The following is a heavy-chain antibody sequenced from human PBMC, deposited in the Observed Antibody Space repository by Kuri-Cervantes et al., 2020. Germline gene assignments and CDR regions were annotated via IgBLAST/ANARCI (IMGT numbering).Heavy chain of an antibody. CDR3: ASAGYCSGGSCYLANWFDP. V-gene: IGHV4-38-2*02. D-gene: IGHD2-15*01. J-gene: IGHJ5*02. CDR2: INHSGST. CDR1: GYSISSGYY. Sequence: SETLSLTCTVSGYSISSGYYWGWIRQPPGKGLEWIGEINHSGSTNYNPSLKSRVTISVDTSKNQFSLKLSSVTAADTAVYYCASAGYCSGGSCYLANWFDPWGQGTLVTVSS.